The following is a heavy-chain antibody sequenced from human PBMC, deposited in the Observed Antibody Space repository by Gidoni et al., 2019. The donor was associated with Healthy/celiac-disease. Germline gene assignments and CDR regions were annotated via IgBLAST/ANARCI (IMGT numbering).Heavy chain of an antibody. CDR1: GFSLSNARMV. CDR2: IFSNDEK. D-gene: IGHD2-2*01. Sequence: QVTLKESGPVLVKPTETLTLTCTVSGFSLSNARMVVSWIRQPPGKALEWLAHIFSNDEKSYSTSLKSRLTISKDTSKSQVVLTMTNMDPVDTATYYCARVPEVVVVVPAAISPIRMRYYYGMDVWGQGTTVTVSS. J-gene: IGHJ6*02. V-gene: IGHV2-26*01. CDR3: ARVPEVVVVVPAAISPIRMRYYYGMDV.